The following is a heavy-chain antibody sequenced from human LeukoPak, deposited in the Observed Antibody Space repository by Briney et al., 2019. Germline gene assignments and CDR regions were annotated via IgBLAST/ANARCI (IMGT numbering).Heavy chain of an antibody. CDR2: IYYSWST. Sequence: SETLSLTCTVSGGSISSYYWSWIRQPPGRGLEGVGYIYYSWSTSYNPSLKSRVTISVDTSKNQFSLKLSSVTAADTAVYYCASSQVHIAVAGIYYYYYGMDVWGQGTTVTVSS. V-gene: IGHV4-59*01. D-gene: IGHD6-19*01. J-gene: IGHJ6*02. CDR1: GGSISSYY. CDR3: ASSQVHIAVAGIYYYYYGMDV.